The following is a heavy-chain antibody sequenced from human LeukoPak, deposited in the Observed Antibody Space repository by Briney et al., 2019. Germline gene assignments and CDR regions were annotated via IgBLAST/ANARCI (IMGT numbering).Heavy chain of an antibody. Sequence: GGSLRPSCAASGFTFSSYWMSWVRQAPGKGLEWVANIKQDGSEKYYVDSVKGRFTISRDNAKNSLYLQMNSLRAEDTAVYYCARDEYGSGSYLLSFDYWGQGTLVTVSS. CDR3: ARDEYGSGSYLLSFDY. CDR2: IKQDGSEK. CDR1: GFTFSSYW. V-gene: IGHV3-7*01. J-gene: IGHJ4*02. D-gene: IGHD3-10*01.